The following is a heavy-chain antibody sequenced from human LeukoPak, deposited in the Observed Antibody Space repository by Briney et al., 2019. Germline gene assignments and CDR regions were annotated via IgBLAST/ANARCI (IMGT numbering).Heavy chain of an antibody. J-gene: IGHJ4*02. Sequence: ASVKVSCKASGCTFSSYAISWVRQAPGQGLEWMGRIITILGIANYAQKFQGRVTITADKSTSTAYMELSSLRAEDTAVYYCARDRGYSSSWNYWGQGTLVTVSS. D-gene: IGHD6-13*01. CDR3: ARDRGYSSSWNY. V-gene: IGHV1-69*04. CDR1: GCTFSSYA. CDR2: IITILGIA.